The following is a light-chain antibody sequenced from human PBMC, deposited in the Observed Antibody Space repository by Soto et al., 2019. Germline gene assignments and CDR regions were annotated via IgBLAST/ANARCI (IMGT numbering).Light chain of an antibody. V-gene: IGLV2-8*01. CDR3: SSYGGSSNLV. CDR2: EVN. Sequence: QSALTQPPSASGSPGQSVTISCTGTSSDVGGYNYVSWYQQHPGKAPKLMIYEVNKRPSGVPDRFSGSKSGNTAYLTVSGLQAEDEADYYCSSYGGSSNLVFGGRTKVTVL. J-gene: IGLJ2*01. CDR1: SSDVGGYNY.